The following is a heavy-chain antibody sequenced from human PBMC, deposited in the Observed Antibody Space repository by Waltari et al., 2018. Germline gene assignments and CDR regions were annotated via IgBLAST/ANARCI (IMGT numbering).Heavy chain of an antibody. V-gene: IGHV3-30*15. CDR2: TSPDGFNK. CDR1: VFSLSKYA. CDR3: ARGGSDRAPLDY. Sequence: QVQLVESGGGVVQSGRSLRLSGAASVFSLSKYAVPWVRQAPGKGLEWVGVTSPDGFNKYYADSVQGRFTISRDRSLQMSALRSEDTAVYYCARGGSDRAPLDYWGRGTLVTVSS. J-gene: IGHJ4*02. D-gene: IGHD1-1*01.